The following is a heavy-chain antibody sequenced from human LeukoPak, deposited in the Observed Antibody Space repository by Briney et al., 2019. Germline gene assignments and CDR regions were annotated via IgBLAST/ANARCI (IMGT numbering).Heavy chain of an antibody. D-gene: IGHD3-16*01. J-gene: IGHJ5*02. CDR2: INHSGST. Sequence: SETLSLTCAVYGGSFSGYYWSWIRQPPGKGLEWIGEINHSGSTNYNPSLKSRVTISVDTSKNQFSLKLTSVTAADTAVYYCAREGGGFRHNWFDPWGQGTLVTVSS. V-gene: IGHV4-34*01. CDR3: AREGGGFRHNWFDP. CDR1: GGSFSGYY.